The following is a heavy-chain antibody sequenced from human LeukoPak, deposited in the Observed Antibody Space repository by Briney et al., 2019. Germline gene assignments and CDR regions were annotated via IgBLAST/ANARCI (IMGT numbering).Heavy chain of an antibody. CDR3: AKAPVTTCSGAYCYPFDY. J-gene: IGHJ4*02. V-gene: IGHV3-23*01. CDR1: GFTFGDYA. Sequence: PGGSLRLSCTASGFTFGDYAMSWVRQGPGKGLERVSAISVSGNTYHADSVKGRFTISRDSSKNTLYLQMNSLRAGDAAVYYCAKAPVTTCSGAYCYPFDYWSQGTLVTVSS. CDR2: ISVSGNT. D-gene: IGHD2-15*01.